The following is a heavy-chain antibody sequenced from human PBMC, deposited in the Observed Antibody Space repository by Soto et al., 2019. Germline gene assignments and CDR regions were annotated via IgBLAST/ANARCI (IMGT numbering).Heavy chain of an antibody. CDR2: IYPSGST. Sequence: SETLSLTCTVSGGSISGHSWVWIRQPAGKGLEWIGHIYPSGSTSYNPSLRSRVTMSLDTSTNKIFLNLTSVTAADTAVFYCVRGRSYSVYDFWGPGTLVTVSS. CDR3: VRGRSYSVYDF. J-gene: IGHJ4*02. V-gene: IGHV4-4*07. D-gene: IGHD5-12*01. CDR1: GGSISGHS.